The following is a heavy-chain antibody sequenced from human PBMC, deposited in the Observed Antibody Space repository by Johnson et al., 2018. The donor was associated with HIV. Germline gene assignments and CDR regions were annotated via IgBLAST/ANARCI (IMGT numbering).Heavy chain of an antibody. CDR2: INGDGSRT. CDR1: GFTFSDHW. CDR3: VRTSCTGARGLGYDPFDI. J-gene: IGHJ3*02. V-gene: IGHV3-74*01. D-gene: IGHD5-12*01. Sequence: VQLVESGGGLVQPGGSLRLSCGASGFTFSDHWMQWVRQAPGKGLVWVSRINGDGSRTSYADSVKGRFTIARDNAKNTLCLEMKSPRAEDTAVYYCVRTSCTGARGLGYDPFDIWGQGTMVTVSS.